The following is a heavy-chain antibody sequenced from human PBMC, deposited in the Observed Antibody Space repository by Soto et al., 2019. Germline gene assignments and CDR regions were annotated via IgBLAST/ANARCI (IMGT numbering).Heavy chain of an antibody. J-gene: IGHJ4*02. CDR1: GGSLSNYF. V-gene: IGHV4-59*01. Sequence: PSETLSLTCTVSGGSLSNYFWSWIRQPPGKGLEWIGYAYSSGTTDYNPSLKSRVTMSVDTSKNQFSLKLTSVNAADTAVYYCTRGGDAYKNGHWGQGTLVTVSS. CDR3: TRGGDAYKNGH. D-gene: IGHD2-21*01. CDR2: AYSSGTT.